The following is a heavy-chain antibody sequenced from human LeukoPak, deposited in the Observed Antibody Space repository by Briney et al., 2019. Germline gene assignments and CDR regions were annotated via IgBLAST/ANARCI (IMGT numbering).Heavy chain of an antibody. Sequence: PGGSLRLSCAASGFTFSSYSMNWVRQAPGKGLEWVSYINSSSSTIYYVDSVKGRFTISRDNAKNSLYLEVNSLRAEDTAVYYCARENQGYCSSTSCSYFDSWGHGTLVTVSS. V-gene: IGHV3-48*01. D-gene: IGHD2-2*01. J-gene: IGHJ4*01. CDR2: INSSSSTI. CDR1: GFTFSSYS. CDR3: ARENQGYCSSTSCSYFDS.